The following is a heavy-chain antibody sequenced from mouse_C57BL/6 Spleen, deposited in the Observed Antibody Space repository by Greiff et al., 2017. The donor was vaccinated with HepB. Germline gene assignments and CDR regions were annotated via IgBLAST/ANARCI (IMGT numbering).Heavy chain of an antibody. J-gene: IGHJ3*01. CDR1: GFNIKDDY. V-gene: IGHV14-4*01. CDR3: TTRTAQALWFAY. Sequence: EVQLQQSGAELVRPGASVKFSCTASGFNIKDDYMHWVKQRPEQGLEWIGWIDPENGDTEYASKFQGKATITADTSSNTAYLQLSSLTSEDTAVYYCTTRTAQALWFAYWGQGTLVTVSA. D-gene: IGHD3-2*02. CDR2: IDPENGDT.